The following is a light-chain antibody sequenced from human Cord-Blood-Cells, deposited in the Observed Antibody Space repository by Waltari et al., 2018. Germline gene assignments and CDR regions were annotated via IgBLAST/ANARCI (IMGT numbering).Light chain of an antibody. CDR3: QQRSNWHT. Sequence: DIVLPQSQVTLSWSPGDTASLSCRASQSVSRYLAWYQQKPGQAPRLLIYDASNRATGIPARFSGSGPGTDFTLTISSLEPEDFAVYYCQQRSNWHTFGPGTKVDIK. CDR1: QSVSRY. J-gene: IGKJ3*01. CDR2: DAS. V-gene: IGKV3D-11*02.